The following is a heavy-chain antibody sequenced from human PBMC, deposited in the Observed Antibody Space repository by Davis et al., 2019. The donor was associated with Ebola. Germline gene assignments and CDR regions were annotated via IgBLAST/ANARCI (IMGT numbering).Heavy chain of an antibody. CDR2: INHSGST. CDR3: ARVWNYVCFDY. J-gene: IGHJ4*02. D-gene: IGHD1-7*01. CDR1: GGSFSGYY. Sequence: SETLSLTCAVYGGSFSGYYWSWIRQPPGKGLEWIGEINHSGSTNYNPSPKSRVTISVDTSKNQFSLKLSSVTAADTAVYYCARVWNYVCFDYWGQGTLLTVSS. V-gene: IGHV4-34*01.